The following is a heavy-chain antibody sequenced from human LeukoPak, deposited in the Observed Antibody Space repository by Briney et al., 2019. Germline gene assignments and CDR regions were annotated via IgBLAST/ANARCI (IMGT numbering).Heavy chain of an antibody. CDR1: GFTFSNYW. CDR2: IKQDGSEK. Sequence: GGSLRLSCAASGFTFSNYWMSWVRQAPGKGLEWVANIKQDGSEKYYVDSVKGRFTISRDNAKNSLYLQMNSLRAEDTAVYYCARDFRIVANDGGNWGQGTLVTVSS. V-gene: IGHV3-7*01. J-gene: IGHJ4*02. D-gene: IGHD3-22*01. CDR3: ARDFRIVANDGGN.